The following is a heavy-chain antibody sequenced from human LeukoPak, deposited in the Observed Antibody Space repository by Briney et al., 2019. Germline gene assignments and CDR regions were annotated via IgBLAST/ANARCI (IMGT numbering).Heavy chain of an antibody. Sequence: GGSLRLPCAASGFTFSSYAMSWGRQAPGTGLEWVSAISGSGGSTYYADSVKGRFTISRDNSKNTLYLQMNSLRAEDTAVYYCVRDGSSWGNFDYWGQGTLVSVSS. D-gene: IGHD7-27*01. J-gene: IGHJ4*02. CDR1: GFTFSSYA. CDR3: VRDGSSWGNFDY. CDR2: ISGSGGST. V-gene: IGHV3-23*01.